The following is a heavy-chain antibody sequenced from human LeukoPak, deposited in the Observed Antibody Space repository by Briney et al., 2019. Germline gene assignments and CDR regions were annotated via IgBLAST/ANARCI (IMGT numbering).Heavy chain of an antibody. Sequence: SETLSLTCTVSGASISNFYWSWIRQPPGKGLEWIGYIYYSGTTSYNPSLKSRVTMSKDTSKNQFSLKLSSVTAADTAVYYCARMYYYESSGTYAFDIWGQGTMVSVSS. V-gene: IGHV4-59*01. D-gene: IGHD3-22*01. CDR3: ARMYYYESSGTYAFDI. CDR1: GASISNFY. J-gene: IGHJ3*02. CDR2: IYYSGTT.